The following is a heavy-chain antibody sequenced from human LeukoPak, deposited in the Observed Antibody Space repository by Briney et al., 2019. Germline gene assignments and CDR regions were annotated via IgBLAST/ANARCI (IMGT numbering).Heavy chain of an antibody. D-gene: IGHD6-13*01. CDR3: ARDHSSSWYWSDYYYMDV. Sequence: GGSLRLSCAASGFTFSSYWMSWVRQAPGKGLEWVANIKQDGSEKYYVDTVKGRFTISRDNAEDSLYLQMNSLRAEDTAVYYCARDHSSSWYWSDYYYMDVWGKGTTVTVSS. CDR1: GFTFSSYW. CDR2: IKQDGSEK. J-gene: IGHJ6*03. V-gene: IGHV3-7*01.